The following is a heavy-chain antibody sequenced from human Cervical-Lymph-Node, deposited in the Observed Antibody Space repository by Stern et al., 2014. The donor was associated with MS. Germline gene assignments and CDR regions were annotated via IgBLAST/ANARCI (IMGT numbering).Heavy chain of an antibody. CDR3: ARGTLADP. CDR2: SDPNSGGT. D-gene: IGHD3-10*01. J-gene: IGHJ5*02. Sequence: VQLVQSGAEVKKPGASVQVSCKASGYTFTDHYMHWVRQAAGQGLEWMGWSDPNSGGTNYAQKFQGRVTMTRDTSISTAYMELSRLRSDDTAVYYCARGTLADPWGQGTLVTVSS. V-gene: IGHV1-2*02. CDR1: GYTFTDHY.